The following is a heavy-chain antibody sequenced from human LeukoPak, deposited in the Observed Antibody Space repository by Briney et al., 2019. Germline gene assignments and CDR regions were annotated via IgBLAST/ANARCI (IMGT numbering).Heavy chain of an antibody. CDR1: GYTFTSYY. Sequence: ASVKVSCKASGYTFTSYYMHWVRQAPGQGLEWMGIINPSGGSTSYAQKFQGRVTMTRDMSTSTVYMELSSLRSDDTAIYYCARTLYIAAAPGGFDYWGQGTLLTVSS. CDR3: ARTLYIAAAPGGFDY. V-gene: IGHV1-46*01. D-gene: IGHD6-13*01. CDR2: INPSGGST. J-gene: IGHJ4*02.